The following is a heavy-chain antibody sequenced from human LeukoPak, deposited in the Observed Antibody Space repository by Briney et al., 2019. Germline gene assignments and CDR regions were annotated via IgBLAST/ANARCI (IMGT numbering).Heavy chain of an antibody. CDR2: ISAYNGNT. Sequence: ASVKVSCKASGYTFTSYGISWVRQAPGQGLEWMGWISAYNGNTNYAQKLQGRVTMTTDTSTSTAYMELRSLRSDDTAVYYCARDWYSSGWYSSDYWGQGTLVTVSS. J-gene: IGHJ4*02. CDR3: ARDWYSSGWYSSDY. V-gene: IGHV1-18*01. CDR1: GYTFTSYG. D-gene: IGHD6-19*01.